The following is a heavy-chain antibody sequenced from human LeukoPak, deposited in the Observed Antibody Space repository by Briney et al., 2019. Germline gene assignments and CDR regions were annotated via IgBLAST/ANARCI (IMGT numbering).Heavy chain of an antibody. CDR3: ARDALVATAYYYYYYMDV. J-gene: IGHJ6*03. V-gene: IGHV3-66*01. CDR1: GFTVSSNY. Sequence: GGSLRLSCAASGFTVSSNYMSWVRQAPGKGLEWVSVIYSGGSTYYADSVKGRFTISRDNSKNTLYLQMNSLRAEDTAVYYCARDALVATAYYYYYYMDVWGKGTTVTVSS. CDR2: IYSGGST. D-gene: IGHD5-12*01.